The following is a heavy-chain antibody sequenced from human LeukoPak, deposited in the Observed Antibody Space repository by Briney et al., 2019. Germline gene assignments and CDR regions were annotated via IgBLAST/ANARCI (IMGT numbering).Heavy chain of an antibody. Sequence: GGSLRLSCADSGFSFSSYSMNWLRQAPGKGLDWVSSISSSSKYIYYADSVKGRFTISRDNAKNSLYLQMNSLTAEDTAVYYCARSPQGTGSPADYWGRGTLVTVSS. V-gene: IGHV3-21*01. CDR1: GFSFSSYS. CDR2: ISSSSKYI. CDR3: ARSPQGTGSPADY. D-gene: IGHD1-1*01. J-gene: IGHJ4*02.